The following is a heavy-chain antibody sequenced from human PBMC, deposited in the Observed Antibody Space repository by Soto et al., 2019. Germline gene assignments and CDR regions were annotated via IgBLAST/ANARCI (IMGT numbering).Heavy chain of an antibody. V-gene: IGHV3-74*01. Sequence: GGSLRLSCAASGFTFSSYWMHWVRQAPGKGLVWVSRINSDGSSTSYADSVKGRFTISRYNAKNTLYLQMNSLRADDTAVYYCARDPMYSSSWYYYGMDVWGQGTTVTVSS. D-gene: IGHD6-13*01. CDR3: ARDPMYSSSWYYYGMDV. CDR2: INSDGSST. CDR1: GFTFSSYW. J-gene: IGHJ6*02.